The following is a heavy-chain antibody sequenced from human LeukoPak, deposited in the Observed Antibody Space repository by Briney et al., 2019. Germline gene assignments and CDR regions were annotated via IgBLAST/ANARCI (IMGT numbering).Heavy chain of an antibody. J-gene: IGHJ6*03. CDR2: IGTASDT. V-gene: IGHV3-13*01. CDR1: GFTFSSFD. Sequence: PGGSLRLSCAASGFTFSSFDMHGVRQPTGHGLEGVSTIGTASDTYYPGSVEGRFPLSRENDKNSLYLQMNSLTAGDTAVYYCARGPPRGKYYYMDVWGKGTTVTVSS. CDR3: ARGPPRGKYYYMDV. D-gene: IGHD1-1*01.